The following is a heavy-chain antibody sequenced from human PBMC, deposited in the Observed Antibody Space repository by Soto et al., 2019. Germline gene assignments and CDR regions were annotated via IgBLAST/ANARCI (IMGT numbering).Heavy chain of an antibody. J-gene: IGHJ6*02. V-gene: IGHV1-8*01. Sequence: QVPLVQSGAEVKKPGASVKVSCKASGYTFTSYDINWVRQATGQGLEWMGWMNPNSGNTGYAQKFQGRVTMTRNTSISTAYTELSSLRSEDTAVYYCARWPDGYYYYGMDVWGQGTTVTVSS. CDR3: ARWPDGYYYYGMDV. CDR1: GYTFTSYD. CDR2: MNPNSGNT.